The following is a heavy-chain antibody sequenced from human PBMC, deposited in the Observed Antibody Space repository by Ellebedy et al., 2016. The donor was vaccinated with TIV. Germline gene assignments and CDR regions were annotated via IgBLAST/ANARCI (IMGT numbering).Heavy chain of an antibody. CDR3: GRGRYLGD. V-gene: IGHV3-72*01. CDR1: GFTFSDHY. J-gene: IGHJ4*02. D-gene: IGHD3-16*01. CDR2: TRNKADGYTV. Sequence: GGSLRLXXAASGFTFSDHYLDWVRQAPGKGLEWVGLTRNKADGYTVEYAASVKGRFTISRDDSNNSLYLQMNSLKTEDTAVYYCGRGRYLGDWGQGTLVTVSS.